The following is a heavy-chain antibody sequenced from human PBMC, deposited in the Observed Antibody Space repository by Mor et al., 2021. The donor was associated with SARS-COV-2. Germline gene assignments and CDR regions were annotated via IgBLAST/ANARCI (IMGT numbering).Heavy chain of an antibody. CDR3: SLHVAATLIRVVRYPSYFDY. V-gene: IGHV4-39*01. Sequence: SLKSRVTISVDTSKNQFSLKLSSVTAADTAVYYCSLHVAATLIRVVRYPSYFDYWGQGTLVTVSS. D-gene: IGHD3-22*01. J-gene: IGHJ4*02.